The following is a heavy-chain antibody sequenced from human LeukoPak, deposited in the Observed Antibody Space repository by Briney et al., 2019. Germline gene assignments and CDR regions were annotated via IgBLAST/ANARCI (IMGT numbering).Heavy chain of an antibody. Sequence: SETLSLTCTVPGGSISSGSYYWSWIRQPAGKGLEWIGYIYYSGSTNYNPSLKSRVTISVDTSKNQFSLKLSSVTAADTAVYYCANLRMITFGGVITVTYYFDYWGQGTLVTVSS. V-gene: IGHV4-61*10. CDR1: GGSISSGSYY. CDR2: IYYSGST. J-gene: IGHJ4*02. CDR3: ANLRMITFGGVITVTYYFDY. D-gene: IGHD3-16*02.